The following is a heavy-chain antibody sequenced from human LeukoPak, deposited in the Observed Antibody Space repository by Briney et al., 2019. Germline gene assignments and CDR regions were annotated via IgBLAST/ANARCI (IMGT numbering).Heavy chain of an antibody. V-gene: IGHV3-30*18. Sequence: PGGSLRLSCVASGFTFSAYGMHWVRQAPGKGLEWVAVISYDGSNKYYADSVKGRFTISRDNSKNTLYLQMNSLRAEDTAVYYCAKEKTGPYYFDYWGQGTLVTVS. CDR2: ISYDGSNK. CDR1: GFTFSAYG. J-gene: IGHJ4*02. D-gene: IGHD7-27*01. CDR3: AKEKTGPYYFDY.